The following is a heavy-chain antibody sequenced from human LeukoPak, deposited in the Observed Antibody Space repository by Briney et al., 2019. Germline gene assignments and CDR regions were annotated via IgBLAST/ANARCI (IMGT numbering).Heavy chain of an antibody. CDR2: IIPIFGIA. CDR1: GGTFSSYA. Sequence: SVKVSCKASGGTFSSYAISWVRQAPGQGLAWMGRIIPIFGIANYAQKFQGRVTITADKSTSTAYMELSSLRSEDTAVYYCARGGIGIAARVDYWGQGTLVTVSS. J-gene: IGHJ4*02. CDR3: ARGGIGIAARVDY. D-gene: IGHD6-6*01. V-gene: IGHV1-69*04.